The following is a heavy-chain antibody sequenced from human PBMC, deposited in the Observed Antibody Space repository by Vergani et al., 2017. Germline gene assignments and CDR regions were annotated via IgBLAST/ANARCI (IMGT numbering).Heavy chain of an antibody. CDR3: AKDLAPGYSHGYHGMDV. D-gene: IGHD5-18*01. CDR2: IHYDATNE. J-gene: IGHJ6*02. Sequence: QVQLVESGGGVVQPGGSRRLSCAASGFTFSSYGMHWVRQVPGKGLEWVAYIHYDATNENYADSVKGRFTVSRDSSKNTLFLHMNSLRAEDTAVYYCAKDLAPGYSHGYHGMDVWGQGTTVTVSS. CDR1: GFTFSSYG. V-gene: IGHV3-30*02.